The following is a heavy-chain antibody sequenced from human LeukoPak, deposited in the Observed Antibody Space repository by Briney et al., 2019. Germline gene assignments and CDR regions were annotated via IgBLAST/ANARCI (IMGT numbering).Heavy chain of an antibody. CDR2: INHSGST. Sequence: PSETLSLTCAVYGGSFSGYYWSWIRQPPGKGLEWIGEINHSGSTNYNPSLKSRVTISVDTSKNQFSLKLSSVTAADTAVYYCARQGKLLWCGPRYNWFDPWGQGTLVTVSS. D-gene: IGHD3-10*01. CDR1: GGSFSGYY. CDR3: ARQGKLLWCGPRYNWFDP. J-gene: IGHJ5*02. V-gene: IGHV4-34*01.